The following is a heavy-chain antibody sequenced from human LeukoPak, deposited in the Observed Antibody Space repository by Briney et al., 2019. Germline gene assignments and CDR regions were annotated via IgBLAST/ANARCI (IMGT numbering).Heavy chain of an antibody. Sequence: GGSLRLSCAASGFPLSSYSINWVRQAPGKGLEWVSYISSSGSAIYYVDSVKGRFTVSRDNAKNSLFLQMSSPRAEDTAVYYCVRVKGSYFDYWGQGALVTVSS. V-gene: IGHV3-48*01. D-gene: IGHD2-15*01. CDR3: VRVKGSYFDY. CDR2: ISSSGSAI. CDR1: GFPLSSYS. J-gene: IGHJ4*02.